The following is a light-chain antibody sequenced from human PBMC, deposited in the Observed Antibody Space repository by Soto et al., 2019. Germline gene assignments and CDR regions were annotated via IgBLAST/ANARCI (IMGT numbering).Light chain of an antibody. CDR3: MQALQSLS. CDR2: LGY. Sequence: DIVMRQSTLSLPVTHGEPASISCRSNQSLLHNNGYNYLAWYMQKPGQSPQLLIYLGYNRASGVPDRFSGSGSGTDFTLKISLVEAADVGVYYCMQALQSLSFGQGTRLE. CDR1: QSLLHNNGYNY. J-gene: IGKJ5*01. V-gene: IGKV2-28*01.